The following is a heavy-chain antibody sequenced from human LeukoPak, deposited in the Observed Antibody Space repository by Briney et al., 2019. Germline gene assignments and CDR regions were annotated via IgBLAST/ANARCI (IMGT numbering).Heavy chain of an antibody. CDR3: AKDGDGYYGSGSYSDY. Sequence: GGSLRLSCTTSGFSFSGYWMHWVRQAPGKGLVWVSRIKSDGSSTTYADSVKGRFTISRDNSKNTLYLQMNSLRAEDTAVYYCAKDGDGYYGSGSYSDYWGQGTLVTVSS. CDR1: GFSFSGYW. CDR2: IKSDGSST. D-gene: IGHD3-10*01. V-gene: IGHV3-74*01. J-gene: IGHJ4*02.